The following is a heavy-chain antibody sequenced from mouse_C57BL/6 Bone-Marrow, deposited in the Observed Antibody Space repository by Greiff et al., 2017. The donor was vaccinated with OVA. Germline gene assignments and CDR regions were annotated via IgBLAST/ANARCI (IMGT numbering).Heavy chain of an antibody. CDR2: IDPSDSYT. Sequence: VQLQQPGAELVKPGASVKLSCKASGYTFTRYWMQWVKQRPGQGLEWIGEIDPSDSYTNYNQKFKGKATLTVDTSSSTAYMQLSSLTSEDSAVYYCARFDYYGSSSFDYWGQGTTLTVSS. D-gene: IGHD1-1*01. CDR1: GYTFTRYW. J-gene: IGHJ2*01. CDR3: ARFDYYGSSSFDY. V-gene: IGHV1-50*01.